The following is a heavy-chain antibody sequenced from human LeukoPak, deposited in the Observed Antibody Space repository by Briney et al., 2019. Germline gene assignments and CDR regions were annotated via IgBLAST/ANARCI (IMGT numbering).Heavy chain of an antibody. Sequence: SETLPLTCAVYGGSFSGYYWSWIRQPPGKGLEWIGEINHSGSTNYNPSLKSRVTISVDTSKNQFSLKLSSVTAADTAVYYCARHTKYYDILTGYGRRYYYYMDVWGKGTTVTISS. CDR2: INHSGST. J-gene: IGHJ6*03. CDR1: GGSFSGYY. D-gene: IGHD3-9*01. V-gene: IGHV4-34*01. CDR3: ARHTKYYDILTGYGRRYYYYMDV.